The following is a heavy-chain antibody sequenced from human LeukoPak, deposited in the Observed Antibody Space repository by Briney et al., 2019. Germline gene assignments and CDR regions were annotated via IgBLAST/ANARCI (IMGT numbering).Heavy chain of an antibody. Sequence: SETLSLTCAVYGGSFSGYYWSWIRQPPGKGLEWIGEINHSGSTNYNPSLKSRVTISVDTSKNQFSLKLSSVTAADTAVYYCASQSGYSSSWYSYYYYYMDVWGKGTTVTVSS. V-gene: IGHV4-34*01. CDR3: ASQSGYSSSWYSYYYYYMDV. D-gene: IGHD6-13*01. CDR2: INHSGST. J-gene: IGHJ6*03. CDR1: GGSFSGYY.